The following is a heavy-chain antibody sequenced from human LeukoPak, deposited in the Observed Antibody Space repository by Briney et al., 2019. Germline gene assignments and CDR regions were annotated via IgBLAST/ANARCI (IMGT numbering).Heavy chain of an antibody. CDR3: AREWGLRLAVNPKGMDV. Sequence: ASVKVSCKASGYTFTSYDIHWVRQAPGQGLEWMGIVHPSTGSTSFTQKFQGRVTMTSDTSTRTVFMELSSLRSEDTAVYYCAREWGLRLAVNPKGMDVWGQGTTVIVSS. CDR1: GYTFTSYD. D-gene: IGHD6-19*01. V-gene: IGHV1-46*01. CDR2: VHPSTGST. J-gene: IGHJ6*02.